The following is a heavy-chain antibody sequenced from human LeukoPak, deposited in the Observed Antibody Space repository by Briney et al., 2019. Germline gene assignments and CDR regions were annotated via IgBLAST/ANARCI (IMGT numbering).Heavy chain of an antibody. CDR1: GFTFSSYA. J-gene: IGHJ4*02. CDR2: ISGSGGST. D-gene: IGHD2-21*02. CDR3: ARDPCGGDCPLDY. Sequence: GGSLRLSCAASGFTFSSYAMSWVRQAPGKGLEWVSVISGSGGSTYYADSVKGRFTISRDNSKNTLYLQMNSLRAEDTAVYYCARDPCGGDCPLDYWGQGALVTVSS. V-gene: IGHV3-23*01.